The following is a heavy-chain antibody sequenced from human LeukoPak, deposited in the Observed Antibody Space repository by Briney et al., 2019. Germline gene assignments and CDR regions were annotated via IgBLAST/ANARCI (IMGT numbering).Heavy chain of an antibody. CDR1: GFTFSSYV. Sequence: PGGSLRLSCAASGFTFSSYVMDWVRQAPGKGLEWVANIKHDESEKNYLDSVKGRFTISRDNAQNSLYLQMNGLRVEDTAVYYCTRRLDDWGQGTLVTVSS. J-gene: IGHJ4*02. CDR2: IKHDESEK. CDR3: TRRLDD. D-gene: IGHD3-16*01. V-gene: IGHV3-7*01.